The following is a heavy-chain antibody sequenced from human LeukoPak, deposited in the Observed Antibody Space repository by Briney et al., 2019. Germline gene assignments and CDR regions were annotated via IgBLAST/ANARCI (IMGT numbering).Heavy chain of an antibody. CDR2: ISPNGVIT. Sequence: GGSLRLSCAASGFTFSSHGMNWVRQAPGKGLEWVSGISPNGVITYYADSVKGRFTISRDNSKGTVYLQMNSLRPEDTAVYYCAKRSAESSGYFDYWGQGTLVTVSS. V-gene: IGHV3-23*01. CDR3: AKRSAESSGYFDY. J-gene: IGHJ4*02. D-gene: IGHD6-19*01. CDR1: GFTFSSHG.